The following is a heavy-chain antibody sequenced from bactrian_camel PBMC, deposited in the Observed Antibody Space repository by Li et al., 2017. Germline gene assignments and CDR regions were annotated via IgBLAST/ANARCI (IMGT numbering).Heavy chain of an antibody. CDR1: GHSRGSNC. CDR3: AAEVLDSDYDVRYQCEHRNQANFGV. CDR2: IRRSGGET. Sequence: QVQLVESGGGSVQAGGSLRLSCVVSGHSRGSNCVGWYRLPPGRAPAEREGIAAIRRSGGETWYAGSVKGRFTISQDSARNTVYLLMNSLKPEDTGMYYCAAEVLDSDYDVRYQCEHRNQANFGVWSQGTQVTVS. D-gene: IGHD4*01. V-gene: IGHV3-3*01. J-gene: IGHJ6*01.